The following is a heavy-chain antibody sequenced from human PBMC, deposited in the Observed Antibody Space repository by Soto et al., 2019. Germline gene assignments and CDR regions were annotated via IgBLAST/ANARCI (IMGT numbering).Heavy chain of an antibody. Sequence: SETLSLTCAVSGGSISSGGYSWSWIRQPPGKGLEWIGYIYHSGSTYYNPSLKSRVTISVDRSENQFSLKLSSVTAADTAVYYCARSRRSYDSSGYYSYYFDYWGQGTLVTVSS. CDR3: ARSRRSYDSSGYYSYYFDY. J-gene: IGHJ4*02. V-gene: IGHV4-30-2*01. CDR2: IYHSGST. D-gene: IGHD3-22*01. CDR1: GGSISSGGYS.